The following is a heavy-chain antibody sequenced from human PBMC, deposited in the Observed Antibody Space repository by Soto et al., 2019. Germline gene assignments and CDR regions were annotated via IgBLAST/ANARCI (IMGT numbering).Heavy chain of an antibody. CDR1: GFTFSNYA. CDR2: ISVSSDNT. V-gene: IGHV3-23*01. J-gene: IGHJ4*02. D-gene: IGHD3-10*01. Sequence: EVQLLESGGGLVQPGGSLRLSCAASGFTFSNYAINWVRQAPGKGLEWVSGISVSSDNTFYADSVKGRFTISGDNSKSTLFLQMNSLRAEDTALYYCAKDSDTKRGPDYWGQGTLVTVSS. CDR3: AKDSDTKRGPDY.